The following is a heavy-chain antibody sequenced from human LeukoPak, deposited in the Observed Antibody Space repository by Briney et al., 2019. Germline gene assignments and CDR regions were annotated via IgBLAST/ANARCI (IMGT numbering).Heavy chain of an antibody. CDR1: GGSISSYY. J-gene: IGHJ5*02. CDR2: IYTSGST. D-gene: IGHD4-23*01. V-gene: IGHV4-4*07. CDR3: ASGGPYNWFDP. Sequence: SETLSLTCTVSGGSISSYYWSWIRQPAGQGLEWIGRIYTSGSTNYNPSLKSRVTISVDRSKNQFSLKLSSVTAADTAVYYCASGGPYNWFDPWGQGTLVTVSS.